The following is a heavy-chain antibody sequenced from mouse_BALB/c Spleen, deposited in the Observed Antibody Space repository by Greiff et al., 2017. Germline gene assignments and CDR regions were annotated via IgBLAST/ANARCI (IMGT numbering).Heavy chain of an antibody. CDR2: ISDGGSYT. J-gene: IGHJ1*01. V-gene: IGHV5-4*02. CDR1: GFTFSDYY. CDR3: ARARNWYFDV. Sequence: EVKLMESGGGLVKPGGSLKLSCAASGFTFSDYYMYWVRQTPEKRLEWVATISDGGSYTYYPDSVKGRFTISRDNAKNNLYLQMSSLKSEDTAMYYCARARNWYFDVWGAGTTVTVSS.